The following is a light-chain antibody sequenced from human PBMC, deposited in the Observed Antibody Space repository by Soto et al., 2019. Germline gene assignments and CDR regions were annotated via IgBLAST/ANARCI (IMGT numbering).Light chain of an antibody. J-gene: IGKJ3*01. Sequence: EIVFTQSPCTLSLSPGDRATLSCRASHSINTSFLAWFQQKPGQAPRLLIYAASTRATGIPDRFSGSASETDFTLTVNRLEPEDSAVYYCQQYASAPFSLGPGTKVDIK. CDR3: QQYASAPFS. V-gene: IGKV3-20*01. CDR2: AAS. CDR1: HSINTSF.